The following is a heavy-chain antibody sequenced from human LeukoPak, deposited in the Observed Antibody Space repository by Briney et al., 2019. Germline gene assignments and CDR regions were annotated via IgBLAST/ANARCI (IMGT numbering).Heavy chain of an antibody. CDR3: ARDVCSSTSCYYPPRVGFDY. CDR2: ISAYNGNT. CDR1: GGTFSSYA. J-gene: IGHJ4*02. V-gene: IGHV1-18*01. D-gene: IGHD2-2*01. Sequence: ASVKVSCKASGGTFSSYAISWVRQAPGQGLEWMGWISAYNGNTNYAQKLQGRVTMTTDTSTSTAYMELRSLRSDDTAVYYCARDVCSSTSCYYPPRVGFDYWGQGTLVTVSS.